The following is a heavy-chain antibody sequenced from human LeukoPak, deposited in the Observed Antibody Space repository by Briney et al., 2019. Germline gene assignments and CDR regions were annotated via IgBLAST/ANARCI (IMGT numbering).Heavy chain of an antibody. D-gene: IGHD5-18*01. V-gene: IGHV3-48*03. CDR2: ISSSGSTI. Sequence: GGSLRLSCAASGFTFSSYEMNWVRQAPGKGLEWVSYISSSGSTIYYADSVKGRFTISRDNAKNSLYLQMNSLRAEDTAVYYCARDLFTRIHYYYYMDVWGKGTTVTVSS. J-gene: IGHJ6*03. CDR1: GFTFSSYE. CDR3: ARDLFTRIHYYYYMDV.